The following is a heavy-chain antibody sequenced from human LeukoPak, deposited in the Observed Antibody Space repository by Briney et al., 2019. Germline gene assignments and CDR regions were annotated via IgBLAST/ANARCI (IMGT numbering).Heavy chain of an antibody. CDR2: MNSDGSDT. CDR3: ARDVFLAFDL. J-gene: IGHJ3*01. D-gene: IGHD2/OR15-2a*01. V-gene: IGHV3-74*01. CDR1: GFAFSPNW. Sequence: GRSLRLSCAASGFAFSPNWMQWVRQAPGKGLVWVSRMNSDGSDTSYADSVRGRFTISRDNVKNTLYLQMNSLRAEDTAVYYCARDVFLAFDLWGQGTMVTVAS.